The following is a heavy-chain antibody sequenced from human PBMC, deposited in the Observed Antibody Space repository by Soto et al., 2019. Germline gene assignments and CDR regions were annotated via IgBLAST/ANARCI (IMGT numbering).Heavy chain of an antibody. D-gene: IGHD2-15*01. Sequence: QVQLVESGGSLVKLGGSLRLSCAASGFTFSDYYMSWIRQAPGKGLEWISYISNSGGTIYYADSVKGRFTISRDNAKNSLHLQMNSLRAEDTAVYYCARDRISLFNWFDPWGQGTLVTVSS. V-gene: IGHV3-11*01. CDR2: ISNSGGTI. CDR3: ARDRISLFNWFDP. J-gene: IGHJ5*02. CDR1: GFTFSDYY.